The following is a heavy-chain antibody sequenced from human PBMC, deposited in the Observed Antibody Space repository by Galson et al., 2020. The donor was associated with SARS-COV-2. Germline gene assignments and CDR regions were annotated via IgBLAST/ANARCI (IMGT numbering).Heavy chain of an antibody. CDR3: ARCQRGWFWSGMGLGFSRRGAFDI. CDR1: GYSFTSYW. J-gene: IGHJ3*02. V-gene: IGHV5-51*01. CDR2: IYPGDSDT. D-gene: IGHD3-3*01. Sequence: GESLKISCKGSGYSFTSYWIGWVRQMPGKGLEWMGIIYPGDSDTRYSPSFQGQVTISADKSISTAYLQWSSLKASDTAMYYCARCQRGWFWSGMGLGFSRRGAFDIWGQGTMVTVSS.